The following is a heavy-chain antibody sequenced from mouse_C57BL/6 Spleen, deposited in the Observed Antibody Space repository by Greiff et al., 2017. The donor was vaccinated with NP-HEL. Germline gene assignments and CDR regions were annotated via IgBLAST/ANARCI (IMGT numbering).Heavy chain of an antibody. Sequence: DVKLVESGGGLVQPGGSLKLSCAASGFTFSDYYMYWVRQTPEKRLEWVAYISNGGGSTYYPDTVKGRFTISRDNAKNTLYLQMSRLKSEDTAMYYCAIYYYGSSYDAMDDWGQGTSVTVSS. J-gene: IGHJ4*01. CDR1: GFTFSDYY. CDR2: ISNGGGST. D-gene: IGHD1-1*01. CDR3: AIYYYGSSYDAMDD. V-gene: IGHV5-12*01.